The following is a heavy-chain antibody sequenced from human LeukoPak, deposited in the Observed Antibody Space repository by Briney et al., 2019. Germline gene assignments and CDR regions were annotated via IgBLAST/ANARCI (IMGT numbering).Heavy chain of an antibody. D-gene: IGHD1-1*01. V-gene: IGHV4-39*07. CDR1: GGSISSSSYY. CDR2: IYYSGST. J-gene: IGHJ4*02. CDR3: ARVGNELEDY. Sequence: KASETLSLTCTVSGGSISSSSYYWGWIRQPPGKGLEWIGSIYYSGSTYYNPSLKSRVTISVDTSKNQFSLRLSSVTAADTAVYYCARVGNELEDYWGQGTLVTVSS.